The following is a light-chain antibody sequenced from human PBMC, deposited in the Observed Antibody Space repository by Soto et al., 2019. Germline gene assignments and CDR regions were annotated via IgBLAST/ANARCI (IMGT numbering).Light chain of an antibody. J-gene: IGKJ4*01. CDR1: QSISSSY. Sequence: EIVLTQSPGTLSLSPGERATLSCRASQSISSSYFAWYQQKHGQAPRLLIYGASSRATGIPDRFSGSGSGTDFTLTISRLEPEDSAVYYCQQYGSSPSLTFGGGTKVEIK. V-gene: IGKV3-20*01. CDR3: QQYGSSPSLT. CDR2: GAS.